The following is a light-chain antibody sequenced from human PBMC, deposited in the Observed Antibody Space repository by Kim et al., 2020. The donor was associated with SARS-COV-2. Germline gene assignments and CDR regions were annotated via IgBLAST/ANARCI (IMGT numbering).Light chain of an antibody. J-gene: IGKJ2*01. CDR2: LGS. V-gene: IGKV2-28*01. CDR3: MQGRYLYT. CDR1: QSLLNSNGNND. Sequence: DIVMTQSPLSLSVTPGEPASISCRSSQSLLNSNGNNDVDWYLQKPGQSPQLLIYLGSNRASGVPDRFSASGSGTEFTLQISRVEAGDVGLYYCMQGRYLYTFGQGTKLEIK.